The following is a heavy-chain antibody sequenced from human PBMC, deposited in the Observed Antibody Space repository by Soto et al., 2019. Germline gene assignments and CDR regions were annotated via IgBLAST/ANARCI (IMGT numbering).Heavy chain of an antibody. V-gene: IGHV3-30-3*01. CDR2: ISYDGSSK. CDR1: RFFFSCYG. J-gene: IGHJ4*02. CDR3: ARGDSSGCISPVYDDSSGYLPLDY. D-gene: IGHD3-22*01. Sequence: QVQVVESGGGVVQPGRSLRLSCAASRFFFSCYGMHWVRQVPGKGLEWLAVISYDGSSKHYADSVKGRFTISRDNSKNTLYLQMNSLRPDDTAVYYCARGDSSGCISPVYDDSSGYLPLDYWGQGTLVTVSS.